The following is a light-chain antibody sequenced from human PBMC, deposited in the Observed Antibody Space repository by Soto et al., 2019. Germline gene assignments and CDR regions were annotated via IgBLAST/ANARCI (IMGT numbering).Light chain of an antibody. V-gene: IGLV2-14*01. Sequence: QSVLTQPASVSGSPGQSITISCTGTSSDIGAYNYVSWYQQHPGKAPKLLIYEVTNRPSGVSDRFSGSKSGNTASLTISGLQAEDEDDYYCCSYAGSSTYVFGTGTRSPS. CDR3: CSYAGSSTYV. J-gene: IGLJ1*01. CDR2: EVT. CDR1: SSDIGAYNY.